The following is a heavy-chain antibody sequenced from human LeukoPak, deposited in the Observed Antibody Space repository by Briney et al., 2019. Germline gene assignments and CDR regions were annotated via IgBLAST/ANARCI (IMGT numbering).Heavy chain of an antibody. V-gene: IGHV4-34*01. Sequence: PSETLSLTCVVHRGSFTGYYWSRTRQPPGKGLEWIGEINHSGSTNYKPSLKSRVTISVDPSKNQFSLKLSSVTAADTAVYYCASAPLRTYFYVDVWGKGTTVTVSS. CDR2: INHSGST. J-gene: IGHJ6*03. CDR3: ASAPLRTYFYVDV. CDR1: RGSFTGYY. D-gene: IGHD1-7*01.